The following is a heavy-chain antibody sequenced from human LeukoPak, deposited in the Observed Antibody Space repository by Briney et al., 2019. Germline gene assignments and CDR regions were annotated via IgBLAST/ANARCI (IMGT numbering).Heavy chain of an antibody. V-gene: IGHV3-21*01. CDR3: ARGKGYCSSTSCYAFDY. J-gene: IGHJ4*02. CDR1: GFTFSSYS. CDR2: ISSSSSYI. D-gene: IGHD2-2*01. Sequence: GGSLRLSCAASGFTFSSYSMNWVRQAPGKGLEWVSSISSSSSYIYYADSVKGRFTISRDNAKNSLYLQMNSLRAEDTAVYYCARGKGYCSSTSCYAFDYWGQGTLVTVSS.